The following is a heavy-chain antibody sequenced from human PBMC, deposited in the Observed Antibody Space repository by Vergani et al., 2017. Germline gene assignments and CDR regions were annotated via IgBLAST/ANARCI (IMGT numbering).Heavy chain of an antibody. CDR3: VRERAPCDAFDV. V-gene: IGHV3-33*01. CDR2: ICSNGVNK. Sequence: QAQLVESGGGVVQPGSSLRLSCAASGFTFTDYGMHWVRQAPGKGLEWVAVICSNGVNKYYADSVRGRFTFSRDNSRYTLDLQMDSLRAEDTAVYHCVRERAPCDAFDVWGQGTMVTVSS. J-gene: IGHJ3*01. CDR1: GFTFTDYG.